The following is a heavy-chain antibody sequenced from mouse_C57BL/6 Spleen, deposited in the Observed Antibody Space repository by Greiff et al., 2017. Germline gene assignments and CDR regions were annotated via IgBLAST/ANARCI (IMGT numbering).Heavy chain of an antibody. Sequence: VQLKQSGPGLVQPSQSLSLTCSVTGYSITSGYYWNWIRQFPGNKLEWMGYISYDGSNNYNPSPKNRISITRDTSKSQFFLKLNSVTTEDTATYYCARGGSPYAMDDWGPGTSVTVSS. CDR1: GYSITSGYY. J-gene: IGHJ4*01. D-gene: IGHD1-1*02. CDR2: ISYDGSN. CDR3: ARGGSPYAMDD. V-gene: IGHV3-6*01.